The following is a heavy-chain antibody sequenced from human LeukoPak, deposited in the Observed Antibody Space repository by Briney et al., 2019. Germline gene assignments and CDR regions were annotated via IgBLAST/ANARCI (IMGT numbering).Heavy chain of an antibody. V-gene: IGHV3-66*01. J-gene: IGHJ5*02. CDR1: GFSVSGIH. CDR3: ARGNGNVGGRLDP. CDR2: LYSGGAT. D-gene: IGHD1-1*01. Sequence: PGGSLRLSCVASGFSVSGIHMNWVRQAPGKDLEWVSGLYSGGATYYADSMGGRFTISRDHSKNTLYLQMTNLRVDDTAIYYCARGNGNVGGRLDPWGQGIRVTVPS.